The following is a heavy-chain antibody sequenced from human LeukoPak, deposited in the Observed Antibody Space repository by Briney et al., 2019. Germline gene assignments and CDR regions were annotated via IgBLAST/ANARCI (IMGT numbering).Heavy chain of an antibody. Sequence: GGSLRLSCAASGFIFSTYDMHWVRQAPGKGLDWVAVISYDRSNKYYADSVKGRFTISRDNSKNTLYLQMHSLRAEDTAIYYCAKPSRDFDSSGYSHFDYWGQGTLVTVSS. J-gene: IGHJ4*02. CDR3: AKPSRDFDSSGYSHFDY. CDR1: GFIFSTYD. CDR2: ISYDRSNK. D-gene: IGHD3-22*01. V-gene: IGHV3-30*18.